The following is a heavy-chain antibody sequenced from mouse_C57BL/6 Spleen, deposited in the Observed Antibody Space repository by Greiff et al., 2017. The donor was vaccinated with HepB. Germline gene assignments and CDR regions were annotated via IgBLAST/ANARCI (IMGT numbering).Heavy chain of an antibody. J-gene: IGHJ2*01. CDR2: IDPSDSYT. V-gene: IGHV1-59*01. CDR1: GYTFTSYW. D-gene: IGHD1-2*01. Sequence: QVQLKQPGAELVRPGTSVKLSCKASGYTFTSYWMHWVKQRPGQGLEWIGVIDPSDSYTNYNQKLKGKATLTVDTSSSTAYMQLSSLTSEDSAVYYCARGGSTADYWGQGTTLTVSS. CDR3: ARGGSTADY.